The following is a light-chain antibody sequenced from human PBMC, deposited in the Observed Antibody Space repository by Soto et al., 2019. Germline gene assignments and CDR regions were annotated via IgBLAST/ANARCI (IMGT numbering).Light chain of an antibody. CDR3: QQLITYPFT. Sequence: DIQLTQSPSFLSASVGDRVTITCRASQDISTYLAWYQQRPGKAPNLLIYAASTLQSGVPSRFTGSGSATQFNRTISSLQPEDFATYYCQQLITYPFTFGPGTKVD. CDR2: AAS. V-gene: IGKV1-9*01. CDR1: QDISTY. J-gene: IGKJ3*01.